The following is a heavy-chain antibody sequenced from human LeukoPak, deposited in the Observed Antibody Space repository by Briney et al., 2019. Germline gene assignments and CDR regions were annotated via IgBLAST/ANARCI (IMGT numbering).Heavy chain of an antibody. CDR2: ISGSSSII. D-gene: IGHD6-19*01. CDR3: AREAGYSSGWFGY. V-gene: IGHV3-48*02. J-gene: IGHJ4*02. Sequence: GGSLRLSCVASGFTLSSYSMTWVRQAPGKGLEWVSYISGSSSIIHYADSVKGRFTISRDNAKNSLYLQMNSLRDEDTAVYYCAREAGYSSGWFGYWGRGTLVTVSS. CDR1: GFTLSSYS.